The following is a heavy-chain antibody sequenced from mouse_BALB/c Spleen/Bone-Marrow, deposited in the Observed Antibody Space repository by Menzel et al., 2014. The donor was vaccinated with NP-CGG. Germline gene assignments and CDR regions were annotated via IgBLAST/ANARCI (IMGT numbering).Heavy chain of an antibody. J-gene: IGHJ3*01. CDR1: GFSLTSYG. CDR2: IWSGGST. Sequence: QVQLKESGPGLVQPSQSLSITCTASGFSLTSYGVHWVRQSPGKGLEWLGVIWSGGSTDYNAAFISRLSISKDNSKSQVCFKMNSLQADDTAIYYCARNGGTWFAYWGQGTLATVSA. V-gene: IGHV2-4-1*01. CDR3: ARNGGTWFAY.